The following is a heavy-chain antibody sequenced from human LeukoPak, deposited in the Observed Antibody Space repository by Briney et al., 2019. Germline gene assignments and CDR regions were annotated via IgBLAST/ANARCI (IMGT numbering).Heavy chain of an antibody. CDR1: GFTFSSYC. CDR3: AKDHLPCIVVADRDY. Sequence: GGSLRLSCAASGFTFSSYCMSWVRQAPGKGLEWVSAISGSGGTTYYADSVKGRFTISRDNSKNTLYLQINSLRAEDTAVFYCAKDHLPCIVVADRDYWGQGTLVTVSS. J-gene: IGHJ4*02. V-gene: IGHV3-23*01. CDR2: ISGSGGTT. D-gene: IGHD6-19*01.